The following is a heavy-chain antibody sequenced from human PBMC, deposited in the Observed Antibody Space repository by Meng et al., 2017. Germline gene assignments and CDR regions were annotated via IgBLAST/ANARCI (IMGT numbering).Heavy chain of an antibody. V-gene: IGHV3-15*04. CDR1: GLRFTDAW. D-gene: IGHD6-13*01. CDR3: ATGAAAADH. Sequence: QMGECGGGLVKPGGSLRLSCVASGLRFTDAWMSWVRQAPGKGLEWVGRIERKSDGGTIYYAAPVKGRFTISRDDSKNTLYLQMDSLINEDTAVYFCATGAAAADHWGQGTLVTVSS. J-gene: IGHJ4*02. CDR2: IERKSDGGTI.